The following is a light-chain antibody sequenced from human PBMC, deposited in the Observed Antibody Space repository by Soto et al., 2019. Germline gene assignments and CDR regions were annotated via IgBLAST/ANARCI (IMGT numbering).Light chain of an antibody. CDR3: QHYGPSFLLT. Sequence: EIVLTQSPATLSLSPGERATLSCRASRSVAGYLAWYQQRPGQAPRLLMYDVSNRATGIPDRFSGSGSGTDFTLTINRLEPEDFAVYYCQHYGPSFLLTFGGGTKVEI. J-gene: IGKJ4*01. V-gene: IGKV3-20*01. CDR2: DVS. CDR1: RSVAGY.